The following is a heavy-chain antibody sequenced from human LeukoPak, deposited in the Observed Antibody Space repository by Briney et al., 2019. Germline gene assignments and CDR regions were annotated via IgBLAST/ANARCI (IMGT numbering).Heavy chain of an antibody. CDR1: GGSFSGCY. Sequence: PSETLSLTCAVYGGSFSGCYWSWIRQPPGKGLEWIGEINHSGSTNYNPSLKSRVTISVDTSKNQFSLKLSSVTAADTAVYYCASTWFGEDIVVPAMKYFQHWGQGTLVTVSS. CDR3: ASTWFGEDIVVPAMKYFQH. J-gene: IGHJ1*01. D-gene: IGHD2-2*01. CDR2: INHSGST. V-gene: IGHV4-34*01.